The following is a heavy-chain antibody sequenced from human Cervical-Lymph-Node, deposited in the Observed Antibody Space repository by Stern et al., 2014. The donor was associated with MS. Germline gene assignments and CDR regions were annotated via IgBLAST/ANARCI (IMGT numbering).Heavy chain of an antibody. D-gene: IGHD4-23*01. Sequence: EVQLVESGGGLVQPGWSLRLSCAASGFTFSSHCMHWVRQGPGKGLVWVARITSDGGSTTYADSVQVRFTISGDNAKNTLYLQMNSLRAEDTAVYYCARGVGVNSWFDPWGQGTLVTVSS. CDR1: GFTFSSHC. J-gene: IGHJ5*02. CDR2: ITSDGGST. CDR3: ARGVGVNSWFDP. V-gene: IGHV3-74*02.